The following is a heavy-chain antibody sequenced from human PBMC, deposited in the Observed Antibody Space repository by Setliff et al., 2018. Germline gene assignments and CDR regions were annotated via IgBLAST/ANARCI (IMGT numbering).Heavy chain of an antibody. CDR1: GGSFSGYY. J-gene: IGHJ4*02. CDR2: ISHSGST. Sequence: SETLSLTCAVSGGSFSGYYWTWIRQPPGRGLEWIGEISHSGSTSYNPSLKSRVTISVDTSKNQFSLILTPVTAADTAIYYCARGGYFGYNADFWGQGVLVTVSS. D-gene: IGHD3-22*01. CDR3: ARGGYFGYNADF. V-gene: IGHV4-34*01.